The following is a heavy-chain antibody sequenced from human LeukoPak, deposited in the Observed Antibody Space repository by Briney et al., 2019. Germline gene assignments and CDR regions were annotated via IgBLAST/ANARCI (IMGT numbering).Heavy chain of an antibody. CDR3: AGEKREGYSYGIVDY. V-gene: IGHV3-30-3*01. CDR2: ISYDGSNK. D-gene: IGHD5-18*01. J-gene: IGHJ4*02. Sequence: PGGSLRLSCAASGFTFSSYAMHWVRQAPGKGLEWVAVISYDGSNKYYADSVKGRFTISRDNSKNTLYLQMNSLRAEDTAVYYCAGEKREGYSYGIVDYWGQGTLVTVSS. CDR1: GFTFSSYA.